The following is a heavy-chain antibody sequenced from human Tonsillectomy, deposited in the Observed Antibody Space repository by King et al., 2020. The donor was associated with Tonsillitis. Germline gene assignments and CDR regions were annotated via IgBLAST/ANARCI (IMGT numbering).Heavy chain of an antibody. CDR1: GGSISSGGYY. D-gene: IGHD6-13*01. CDR2: VYYSGSA. J-gene: IGHJ6*02. V-gene: IGHV4-31*03. CDR3: ARAAAGDYYYGMDV. Sequence: VQLQESGPGLVKPSQTLSLTCTVSGGSISSGGYYWSWIRQYPGKGLEWIGYVYYSGSAYYNPSLKSRVTVSVDTSKNQFSLKLSSVTAADPAVYYCARAAAGDYYYGMDVWGQGTTVTVSS.